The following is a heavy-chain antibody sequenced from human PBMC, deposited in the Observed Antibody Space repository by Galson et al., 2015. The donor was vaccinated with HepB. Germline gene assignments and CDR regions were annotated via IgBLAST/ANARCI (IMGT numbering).Heavy chain of an antibody. CDR1: GFTFSSYA. Sequence: SLRLSCAASGFTFSSYAMSWVRQAPGKGLEWVSAISGSGGSTYYADSVKGRSTISRDNSKNTLYLQMNSLRAEDTAVYYCAKDRDFWSGYYVDAFDIWGQGTMVTVSS. CDR3: AKDRDFWSGYYVDAFDI. CDR2: ISGSGGST. D-gene: IGHD3-3*01. V-gene: IGHV3-23*01. J-gene: IGHJ3*02.